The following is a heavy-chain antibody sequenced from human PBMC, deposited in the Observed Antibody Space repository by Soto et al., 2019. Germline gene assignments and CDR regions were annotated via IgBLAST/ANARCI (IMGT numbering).Heavy chain of an antibody. Sequence: PSETLSLTCTVSGGSVNSFYWSWFRRPPGTGLEWIGHIYYNGNTNYNPSLKSRVTISLDTSKDQFSLKVTSVTAADTAVYYCARGEGSYSSQVALWGQGTLVTVSS. CDR2: IYYNGNT. D-gene: IGHD3-10*01. CDR3: ARGEGSYSSQVAL. CDR1: GGSVNSFY. V-gene: IGHV4-59*02. J-gene: IGHJ5*02.